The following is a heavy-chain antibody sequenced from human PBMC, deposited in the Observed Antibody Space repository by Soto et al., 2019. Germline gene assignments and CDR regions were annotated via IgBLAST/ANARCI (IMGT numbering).Heavy chain of an antibody. CDR3: AKDGVYYGSGSSNWFEP. D-gene: IGHD3-10*01. Sequence: PGGSLRLSCAASGFTFSSYAMSWVRQAPGKGLEWVSAISGSGGSTYYADSGKGRFTISRDNSKNTLYLQMNSLRAEDTAVYYCAKDGVYYGSGSSNWFEPWGQATLVTDSS. CDR2: ISGSGGST. V-gene: IGHV3-23*01. J-gene: IGHJ5*02. CDR1: GFTFSSYA.